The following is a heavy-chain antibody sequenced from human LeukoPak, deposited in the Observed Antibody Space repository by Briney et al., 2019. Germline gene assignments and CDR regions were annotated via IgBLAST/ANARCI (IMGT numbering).Heavy chain of an antibody. D-gene: IGHD4-17*01. V-gene: IGHV3-48*01. CDR3: AIVYGDYSYYYYYYYMDV. CDR1: GFTFSSYS. CDR2: ISSSSSNI. Sequence: GGSLRLSCAASGFTFSSYSMNWVRQAPGKGLEWVSYISSSSSNIYYADSVEGRFTIPRDNAKNSLYLQMNSLRAEDTAVYYCAIVYGDYSYYYYYYYMDVWGKGTTVTISS. J-gene: IGHJ6*03.